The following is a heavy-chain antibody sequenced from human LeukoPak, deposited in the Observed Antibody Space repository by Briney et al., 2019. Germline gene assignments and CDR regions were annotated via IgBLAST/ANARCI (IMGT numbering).Heavy chain of an antibody. Sequence: GASVKVSCKASGGTFSSYAISRVRQAPGQGLEWMGGIIPIFGTANYAQKFQGRVTITTDESTSTAYMELSSLRSEDTAVYYCARVPLGYCTNGVCYLLDWGQGTLVTVSS. V-gene: IGHV1-69*05. CDR3: ARVPLGYCTNGVCYLLD. CDR2: IIPIFGTA. CDR1: GGTFSSYA. D-gene: IGHD2-8*01. J-gene: IGHJ4*02.